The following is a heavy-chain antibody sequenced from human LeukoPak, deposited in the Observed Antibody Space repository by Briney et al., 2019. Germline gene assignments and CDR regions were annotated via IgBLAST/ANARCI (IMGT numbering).Heavy chain of an antibody. CDR2: IRYDGSNK. V-gene: IGHV3-30*02. CDR1: GFTFSSYG. J-gene: IGHJ5*02. D-gene: IGHD3-22*01. CDR3: AKDLMIVPRAWFDP. Sequence: GGSLSLSCAASGFTFSSYGMHWVRQAPGKGLEWVAFIRYDGSNKYYADSVKGRFTISRDNSKNTLYLQMNSLRAEDTAVYYCAKDLMIVPRAWFDPWGQGTLVTVSS.